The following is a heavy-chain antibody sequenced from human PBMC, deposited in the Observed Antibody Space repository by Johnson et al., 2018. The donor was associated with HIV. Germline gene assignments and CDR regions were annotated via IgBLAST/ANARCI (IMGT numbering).Heavy chain of an antibody. J-gene: IGHJ3*02. CDR1: AFSVSSNY. D-gene: IGHD6-19*01. CDR3: ARDRSSGWYGRVDACDI. CDR2: IYSDGTT. Sequence: VQLVESGGGLVQPGGSLRLSCAVSAFSVSSNYMSWVRQAPGKGLEWVSVIYSDGTTYYADSVKGRFTISRDNSKNTLYLQMNSLRAEDTAVYYCARDRSSGWYGRVDACDIWGQGTMVTVSS. V-gene: IGHV3-66*02.